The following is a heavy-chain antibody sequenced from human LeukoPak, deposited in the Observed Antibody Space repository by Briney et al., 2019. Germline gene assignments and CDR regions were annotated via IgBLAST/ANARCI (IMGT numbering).Heavy chain of an antibody. Sequence: PGGSLRLSCVASGFPFSSYGMHWVRQAPGKGLEWVAVISYDGSNKYYADSVKGRFTISRDNSKNTLYLQMNSLRAEDTAVYYCARDRIAVAGRGYNWFDPWGQGTLVTVSS. V-gene: IGHV3-30*19. D-gene: IGHD6-19*01. CDR1: GFPFSSYG. J-gene: IGHJ5*02. CDR3: ARDRIAVAGRGYNWFDP. CDR2: ISYDGSNK.